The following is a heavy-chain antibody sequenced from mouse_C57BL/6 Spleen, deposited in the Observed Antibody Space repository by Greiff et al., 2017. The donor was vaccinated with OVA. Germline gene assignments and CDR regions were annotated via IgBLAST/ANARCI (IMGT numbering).Heavy chain of an antibody. D-gene: IGHD1-1*01. Sequence: EVKLMESGGGLVKPGGSLKLSCAASGFTFSSYTMSWVRQTPEKRLEWVATISGGGGNTYYPDSVKGRFTISRDNAKNTLYLQMSSLRSEDTALYYCARHINYYGSSAQYYFDYWGQGTTLTVSS. CDR2: ISGGGGNT. J-gene: IGHJ2*01. V-gene: IGHV5-9*01. CDR1: GFTFSSYT. CDR3: ARHINYYGSSAQYYFDY.